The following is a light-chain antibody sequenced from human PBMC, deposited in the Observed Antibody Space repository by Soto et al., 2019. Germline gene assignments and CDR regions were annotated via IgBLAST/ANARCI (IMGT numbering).Light chain of an antibody. CDR3: QQSGTSPPYT. CDR1: QSLSSTY. CDR2: GAS. J-gene: IGKJ2*01. Sequence: EIVLTQSPGTLSLSPGERATLSCRASQSLSSTYLAWYQQKVGQSPRLLIYGASSRATGIPDRFSGSGSGTDFTLNISRLEPEDFAVYYCQQSGTSPPYTFGPGTKLDI. V-gene: IGKV3-20*01.